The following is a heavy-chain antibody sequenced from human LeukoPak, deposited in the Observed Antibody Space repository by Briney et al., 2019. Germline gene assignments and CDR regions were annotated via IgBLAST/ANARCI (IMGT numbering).Heavy chain of an antibody. CDR3: ARAIAVAGGHFDY. CDR1: GYTFTIYG. CDR2: ISAYNGNT. D-gene: IGHD6-19*01. J-gene: IGHJ4*02. V-gene: IGHV1-18*01. Sequence: ASVTVSCTASGYTFTIYGISWVRPAPGQGLEWMGWISAYNGNTNYAQKFQGRVTITADESTSTAYMELSSLRSEDTAVYYCARAIAVAGGHFDYWGQGTLVTVSS.